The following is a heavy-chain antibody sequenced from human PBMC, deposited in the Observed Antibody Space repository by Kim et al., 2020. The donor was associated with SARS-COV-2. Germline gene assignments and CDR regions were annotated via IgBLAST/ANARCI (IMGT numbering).Heavy chain of an antibody. V-gene: IGHV3-33*01. J-gene: IGHJ4*02. CDR1: GFTFISYG. D-gene: IGHD3-10*01. CDR2: IWYDGSNK. Sequence: GGSLRLSCAASGFTFISYGMHWVRQAPGKGLEWVAVIWYDGSNKYYADSVKGRFTISRDNSKNTLYLQMNSLRAEDTAVYYCARLPLLWFGELHPGGHDYWGQGTLVTVSS. CDR3: ARLPLLWFGELHPGGHDY.